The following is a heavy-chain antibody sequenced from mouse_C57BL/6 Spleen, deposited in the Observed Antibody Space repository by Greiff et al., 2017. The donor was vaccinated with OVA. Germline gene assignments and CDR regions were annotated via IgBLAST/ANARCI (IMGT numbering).Heavy chain of an antibody. CDR2: IWSGGST. V-gene: IGHV2-2*01. D-gene: IGHD2-1*01. CDR1: GFSLTSYG. CDR3: ARSFGGNLDY. J-gene: IGHJ2*01. Sequence: VQLQESGPGLVQPSQSLSITCTVSGFSLTSYGVHWGRQFPGTGLEWLGVIWSGGSTDYNAAFISRLSISKDNSKSQVFFKINRLQADDTAIDYCARSFGGNLDYWGQGTTLTVSS.